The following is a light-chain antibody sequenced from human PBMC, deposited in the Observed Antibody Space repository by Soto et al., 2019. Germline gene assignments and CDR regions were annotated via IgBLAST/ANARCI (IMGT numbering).Light chain of an antibody. V-gene: IGLV2-8*01. Sequence: QSALTQPPSASGSPGQSVTISCTGTSSDIGAYNYVSWYQQYPGKAPKLMIYEVSKRPSGVPDRVSGSKSGNTASLTVSGLQAEDEADYYCTSYVGSDIWVFGGGTKVTVL. CDR3: TSYVGSDIWV. CDR2: EVS. CDR1: SSDIGAYNY. J-gene: IGLJ3*02.